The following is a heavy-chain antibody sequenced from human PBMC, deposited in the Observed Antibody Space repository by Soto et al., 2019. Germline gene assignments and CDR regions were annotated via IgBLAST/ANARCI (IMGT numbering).Heavy chain of an antibody. V-gene: IGHV1-2*04. J-gene: IGHJ4*02. CDR2: INPNSGGT. Sequence: WASVKVSCKASGYTFTGYSMNWVRQAPGQGLEWVGWINPNSGGTNYAQKFQGWVTMTRDTSISTAYMELSMLRSDDTAVYYCARAVYSSLSFSLGYWGQGTLVTGSS. CDR1: GYTFTGYS. CDR3: ARAVYSSLSFSLGY. D-gene: IGHD6-6*01.